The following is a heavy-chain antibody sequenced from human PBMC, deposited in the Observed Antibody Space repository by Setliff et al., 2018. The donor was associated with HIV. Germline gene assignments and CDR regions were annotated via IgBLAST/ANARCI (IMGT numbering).Heavy chain of an antibody. Sequence: SETLSLTCTVSGGSISSGGYYWSWIRQHPGKGLEWIGYIHYSGNTYNNPSLNSRISISVDMSKNKFSLKLSSLTAADTAVYYCARGGLGVVTSFDSWGPGTRGTVS. J-gene: IGHJ4*02. D-gene: IGHD3-3*01. CDR1: GGSISSGGYY. CDR3: ARGGLGVVTSFDS. V-gene: IGHV4-31*03. CDR2: IHYSGNT.